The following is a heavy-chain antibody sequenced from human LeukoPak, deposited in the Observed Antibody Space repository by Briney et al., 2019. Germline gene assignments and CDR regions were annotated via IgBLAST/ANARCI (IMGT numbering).Heavy chain of an antibody. V-gene: IGHV4-39*01. CDR1: GGSISSSSYY. CDR3: AGRLAVAATRHAFDI. D-gene: IGHD6-19*01. Sequence: PSETPSLTCTVSGGSISSSSYYWGWIRQPPGKGLEWIGSIYYSGSTYYNPSLKSRVTISVDTSKNQFSLKLSSVTAADTAVYYCAGRLAVAATRHAFDIWGQGTMVTVSS. CDR2: IYYSGST. J-gene: IGHJ3*02.